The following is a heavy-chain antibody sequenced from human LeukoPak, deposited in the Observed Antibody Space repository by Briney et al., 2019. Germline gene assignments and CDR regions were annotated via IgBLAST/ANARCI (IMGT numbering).Heavy chain of an antibody. V-gene: IGHV3-23*01. J-gene: IGHJ4*02. CDR1: GFTFSTYA. Sequence: GGSLRLSCAASGFTFSTYAMTWVRQGPGKGLEWVSSITGGGGTTDYAASVKGRFTISRDNSKNTLYLQMNSLRAEDTAVYYCAKGPLLWDWGQGTLVTVSS. CDR2: ITGGGGTT. D-gene: IGHD2/OR15-2a*01. CDR3: AKGPLLWD.